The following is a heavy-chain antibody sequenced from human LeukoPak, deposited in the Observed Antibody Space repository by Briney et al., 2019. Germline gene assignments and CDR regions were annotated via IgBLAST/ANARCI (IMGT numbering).Heavy chain of an antibody. CDR3: AIDGPTAAPLHY. CDR2: INPSGGST. V-gene: IGHV1-46*01. J-gene: IGHJ4*02. Sequence: ASVTVSFKASGYRFTSYDMRWVRQAPGQGLEWMGIINPSGGSTSYAQRFQGRVAVTRDTSTTTVYMEVNSLTSEDTAVYFCAIDGPTAAPLHYWGQGTLVTVSS. CDR1: GYRFTSYD. D-gene: IGHD2-2*01.